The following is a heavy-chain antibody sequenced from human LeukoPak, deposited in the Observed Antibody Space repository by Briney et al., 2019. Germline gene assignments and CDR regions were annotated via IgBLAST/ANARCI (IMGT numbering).Heavy chain of an antibody. Sequence: GGSLRLSCAASGFTFSSFAMSWVRQPPGKGLEWVSGISGSGTSTYYGDSVKGRFSISRDNSKNTLYLQLSSLRAEDTAMYYCAKDLVVAVMIGHYYFYGMDVWGQGTTVTVSS. CDR2: ISGSGTST. D-gene: IGHD2-2*01. V-gene: IGHV3-23*01. J-gene: IGHJ6*02. CDR3: AKDLVVAVMIGHYYFYGMDV. CDR1: GFTFSSFA.